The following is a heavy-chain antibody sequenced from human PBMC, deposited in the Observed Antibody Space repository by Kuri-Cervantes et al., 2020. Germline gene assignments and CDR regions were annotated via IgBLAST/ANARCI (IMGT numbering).Heavy chain of an antibody. CDR2: LSYDGSNK. CDR3: ATTTPYYSGDYVFGWFDP. V-gene: IGHV3-30*03. Sequence: GESLKISCAAPGFTFSNYDIHWVRQAPGKRLEWVAVLSYDGSNKYYADSVKGRFTISRDNSKNTLYLQMNSLRAEDTAVYYFATTTPYYSGDYVFGWFDPWGQGTLVTVSS. J-gene: IGHJ5*02. CDR1: GFTFSNYD. D-gene: IGHD4-17*01.